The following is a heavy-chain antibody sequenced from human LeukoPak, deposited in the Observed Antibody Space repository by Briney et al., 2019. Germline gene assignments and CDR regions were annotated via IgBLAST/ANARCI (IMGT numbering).Heavy chain of an antibody. D-gene: IGHD3-10*01. CDR3: AKDNPVRGVIISDY. CDR1: GFTFSSYA. Sequence: GGSLGLSCAASGFTFSSYAMSWVRQAPGKGLEWVSAISGSGGSTYYADSVKGRFTISRDNSKNTLYLQMNSLRAEDTAVYYCAKDNPVRGVIISDYWGQGTLVTVSS. CDR2: ISGSGGST. J-gene: IGHJ4*02. V-gene: IGHV3-23*01.